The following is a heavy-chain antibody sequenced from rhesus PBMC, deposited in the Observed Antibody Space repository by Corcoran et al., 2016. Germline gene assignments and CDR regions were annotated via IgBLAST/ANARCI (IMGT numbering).Heavy chain of an antibody. V-gene: IGHV4-127*01. J-gene: IGHJ4*01. CDR3: ARDSGSYFDY. CDR1: GYSISSGYG. Sequence: QVQLQESGPGLVKPSETLSLTCAVSGYSISSGYGWGWIRPPPGKGLEWIGQIYGGSGSTYYNPSLKSRVTVSKDTSKNQFSLKLSSVTAADTAVYYCARDSGSYFDYWGQGVLVTVSS. D-gene: IGHD3-16*01. CDR2: IYGGSGST.